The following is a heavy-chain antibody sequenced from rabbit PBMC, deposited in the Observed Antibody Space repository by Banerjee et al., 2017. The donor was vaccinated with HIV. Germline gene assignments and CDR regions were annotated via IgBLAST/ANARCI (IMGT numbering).Heavy chain of an antibody. V-gene: IGHV1S45*01. CDR2: IDAGSSVGT. CDR3: ATWDDDNRYGYGWDL. Sequence: QEQLVESGGGLVQPGGSLKLSCKVSGFDFSSCGVSWVRQAPGKGPEWIACIDAGSSVGTYYASWAKGRFTISKTSSTTVTLQMTSVTAADTATYFCATWDDDNRYGYGWDLWGPGTLVTVS. CDR1: GFDFSSCG. J-gene: IGHJ4*01. D-gene: IGHD6-1*01.